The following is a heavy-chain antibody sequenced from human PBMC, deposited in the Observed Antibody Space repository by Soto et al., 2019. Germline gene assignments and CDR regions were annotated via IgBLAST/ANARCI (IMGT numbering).Heavy chain of an antibody. V-gene: IGHV3-15*01. J-gene: IGHJ6*02. Sequence: SLRLSCAASGFTFSNAWMSWVRQAPWKGLEWVGRIKSKTDGGTTDYAAPVKGRFTISRDDSKNTLYLQMNSLKTEDTAVYYCTTDIVAARPYYYYGMDVWGQGTTVTVSS. CDR2: IKSKTDGGTT. D-gene: IGHD6-6*01. CDR1: GFTFSNAW. CDR3: TTDIVAARPYYYYGMDV.